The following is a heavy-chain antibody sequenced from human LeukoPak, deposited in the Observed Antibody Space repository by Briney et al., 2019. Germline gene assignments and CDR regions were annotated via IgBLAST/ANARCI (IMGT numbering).Heavy chain of an antibody. D-gene: IGHD3-10*01. CDR1: GFTFSNYG. V-gene: IGHV3-48*01. CDR3: AKSPAAKYYYGSGSYYNRASYYFDY. J-gene: IGHJ4*02. Sequence: GGSLRLSCAASGFTFSNYGTHWVRKAPGKGLNWVSYISSRGTSIYYADSVKGRFTISRDNAKNTLYLQMNSLRAEDTAVYYCAKSPAAKYYYGSGSYYNRASYYFDYWGQGTLVTVSS. CDR2: ISSRGTSI.